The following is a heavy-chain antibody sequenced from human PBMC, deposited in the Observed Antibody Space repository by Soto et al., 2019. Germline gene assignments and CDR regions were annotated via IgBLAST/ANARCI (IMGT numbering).Heavy chain of an antibody. CDR1: GYTFTSYY. D-gene: IGHD3-10*01. CDR3: AREGYGRFGYGVESDY. Sequence: QVQLVQSGAEVKKPGASVKVSCKASGYTFTSYYMHWVRQAPGQGVEWRGVINPSGGSTTYGQKLQGRVTMTRDTFTSAVYMKLISLRSEDTAVYYCAREGYGRFGYGVESDYWGQGTLVTVSS. V-gene: IGHV1-46*04. CDR2: INPSGGST. J-gene: IGHJ4*02.